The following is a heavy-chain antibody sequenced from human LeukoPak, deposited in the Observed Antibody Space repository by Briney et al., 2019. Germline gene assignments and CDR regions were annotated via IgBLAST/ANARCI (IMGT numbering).Heavy chain of an antibody. J-gene: IGHJ4*02. D-gene: IGHD1-26*01. CDR3: ARVKSGSYYGRVDY. CDR2: ISAYNGNT. V-gene: IGHV1-18*01. CDR1: GYTFTSYG. Sequence: ASVKVSCKASGYTFTSYGISWVRQAPGQGLEWMGWISAYNGNTNYAQKLQGRVTMTTDTSTSTAYKELRSLRSDDTAVYYCARVKSGSYYGRVDYWGQGTLVTVSS.